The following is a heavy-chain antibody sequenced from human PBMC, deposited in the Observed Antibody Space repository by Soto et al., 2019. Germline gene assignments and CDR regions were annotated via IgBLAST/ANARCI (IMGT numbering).Heavy chain of an antibody. CDR2: ISGSGGTT. CDR3: AKNKEAGTTGGLGY. D-gene: IGHD1-1*01. J-gene: IGHJ4*02. Sequence: GGSLRLSCAASGFTFSSYAMSWVRQAPGKGLEWVSTISGSGGTTYYADSVKGRFTTSRGNSKNTLYLQMNSLRAEDTAIYYCAKNKEAGTTGGLGYWGQGTLVTVSS. CDR1: GFTFSSYA. V-gene: IGHV3-23*01.